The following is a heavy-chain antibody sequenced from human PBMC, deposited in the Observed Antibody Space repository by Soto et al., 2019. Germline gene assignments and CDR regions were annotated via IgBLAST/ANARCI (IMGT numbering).Heavy chain of an antibody. CDR1: GGTISNYD. J-gene: IGHJ3*02. D-gene: IGHD1-26*01. V-gene: IGHV1-69*01. CDR3: ARQSIVRANGGFAFDI. Sequence: QVHLVQSGAEVKKPGSSVKVSCKASGGTISNYDVSWVRQAPGQGLEWMGGINPIFGPPTYAQKFQGRVTITADESTRTASMKLSSLRSEDTAVYYCARQSIVRANGGFAFDIWGQGTMVIVSS. CDR2: INPIFGPP.